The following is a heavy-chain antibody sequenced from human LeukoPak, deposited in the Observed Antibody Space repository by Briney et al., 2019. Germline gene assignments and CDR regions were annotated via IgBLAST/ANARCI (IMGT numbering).Heavy chain of an antibody. J-gene: IGHJ4*02. D-gene: IGHD2-2*01. V-gene: IGHV4-34*01. CDR3: ARQERSTKLAHTTARGSIHY. CDR2: INHSGST. Sequence: KPSETLSLTCAVYGGPFSGYYWSWIRQPPGKGLEWIGEINHSGSTNYNPSLKSRVTISVDTSKNQFSLKLSSVTAADTAVYYCARQERSTKLAHTTARGSIHYWGQGTLVTVSS. CDR1: GGPFSGYY.